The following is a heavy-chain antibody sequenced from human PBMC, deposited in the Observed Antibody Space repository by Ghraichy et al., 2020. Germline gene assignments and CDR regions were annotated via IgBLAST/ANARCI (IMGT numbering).Heavy chain of an antibody. CDR2: IIPILGIA. CDR3: ASWDCGCDCYFPFDY. J-gene: IGHJ4*02. CDR1: GGTFSSYA. V-gene: IGHV1-69*04. Sequence: SVKVSCKASGGTFSSYAISWVRQAPGQGLEWMGRIIPILGIANYAQKFQGRVTITADQSTSTAYMELSSLRSEDTAVYYCASWDCGCDCYFPFDYWGQGTLVTVSS. D-gene: IGHD2-21*02.